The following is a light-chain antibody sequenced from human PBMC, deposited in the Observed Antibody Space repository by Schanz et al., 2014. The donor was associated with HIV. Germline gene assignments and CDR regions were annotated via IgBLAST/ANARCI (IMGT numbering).Light chain of an antibody. CDR3: ISYTSDTVL. CDR1: SSDIG. CDR2: DVT. V-gene: IGLV2-14*03. J-gene: IGLJ2*01. Sequence: QSALTQPPSASGSPGQSVAISCTGASSDIGVSWYQQYPGNAPKLMIYDVTIRPSGASVRFSGSKSDYTASLTISGLQPEDEADYYCISYTSDTVLFGGGTKLTVL.